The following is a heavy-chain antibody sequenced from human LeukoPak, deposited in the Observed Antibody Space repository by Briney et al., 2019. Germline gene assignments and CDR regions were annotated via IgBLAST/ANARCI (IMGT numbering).Heavy chain of an antibody. J-gene: IGHJ4*02. Sequence: PGGSLRLSCAASGFTFSSYGMHWVRQAPGKGLEWVSYISSSSSTIYYADSVKGRFTISRDNAKNSLYLQMNSLRDDDTAVYYCARRYYYDGSGSLDYWGQGTLVTVSS. V-gene: IGHV3-48*02. CDR1: GFTFSSYG. D-gene: IGHD3-22*01. CDR2: ISSSSSTI. CDR3: ARRYYYDGSGSLDY.